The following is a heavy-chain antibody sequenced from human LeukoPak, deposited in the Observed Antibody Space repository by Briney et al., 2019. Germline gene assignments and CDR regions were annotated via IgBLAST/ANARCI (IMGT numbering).Heavy chain of an antibody. CDR3: ARDTPQHLKRYDY. CDR2: INTHNGNT. D-gene: IGHD6-13*01. V-gene: IGHV1-18*01. J-gene: IGHJ4*02. Sequence: ASVKVSCKASGYNFDKFGIAWVRQAPGQGLEWMGWINTHNGNTKYAQQYQGRVTMTTDTSTSTVYMELRSLRSDDTAVYFCARDTPQHLKRYDYWGQGTQVTVSS. CDR1: GYNFDKFG.